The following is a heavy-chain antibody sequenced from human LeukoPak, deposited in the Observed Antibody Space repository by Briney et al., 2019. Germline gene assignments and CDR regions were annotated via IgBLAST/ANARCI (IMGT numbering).Heavy chain of an antibody. CDR1: GFTVITND. J-gene: IGHJ4*02. D-gene: IGHD2-2*01. Sequence: GGSLRLSCAASGFTVITNDMTWVRQAPGKGLEWVAVVSYDGSNKYYADSVKGRFTISRDNSKNTLYLQMNSLRAEDTAVYYCARARRYCSSTSCYAHSSSIDYWGQGTLVTVSS. CDR3: ARARRYCSSTSCYAHSSSIDY. V-gene: IGHV3-30*03. CDR2: VSYDGSNK.